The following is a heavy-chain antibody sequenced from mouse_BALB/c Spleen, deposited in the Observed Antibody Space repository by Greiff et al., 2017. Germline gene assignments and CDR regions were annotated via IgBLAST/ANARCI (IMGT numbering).Heavy chain of an antibody. CDR2: IWSGGST. Sequence: VKLMESGPGLVQPSQSLSITCTVSGFSLTSYGVHWVRQSPGKGLEWLGVIWSGGSTDYNAAFISRLSISKDNSKSQVFFKMNSLQADDTAIYYCARKGGDPYYYAMDYWGQGTSVTVSS. CDR3: ARKGGDPYYYAMDY. V-gene: IGHV2-4-1*01. D-gene: IGHD3-3*01. CDR1: GFSLTSYG. J-gene: IGHJ4*01.